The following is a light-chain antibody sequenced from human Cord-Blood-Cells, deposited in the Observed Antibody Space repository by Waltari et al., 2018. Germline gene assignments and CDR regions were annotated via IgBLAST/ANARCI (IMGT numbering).Light chain of an antibody. V-gene: IGLV2-14*01. Sequence: QSALTQPASVSGSPGQSITISCTGTSSDVGGYNYVSWYQQHPGKAPKLMIYDVSNRPSGVSNRFSGYKSGNTASLTISGLQAEDDADYYCSSYTSSRVFGGGTKLTVL. CDR2: DVS. CDR3: SSYTSSRV. CDR1: SSDVGGYNY. J-gene: IGLJ2*01.